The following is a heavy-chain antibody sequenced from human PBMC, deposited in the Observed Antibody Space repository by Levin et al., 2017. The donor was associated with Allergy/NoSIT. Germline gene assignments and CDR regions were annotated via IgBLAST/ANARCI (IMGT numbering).Heavy chain of an antibody. V-gene: IGHV3-48*03. CDR2: IDEGGDTL. J-gene: IGHJ4*02. Sequence: LSLTCEASGFAFSTYEMTWVRPAPGKGLEWVSYIDEGGDTLYYADSVKGRFTISRDNAKNSLFLQMSSLRAEDTAIYYCASGPISNYWGQGTLVTVSS. CDR3: ASGPISNY. D-gene: IGHD5-24*01. CDR1: GFAFSTYE.